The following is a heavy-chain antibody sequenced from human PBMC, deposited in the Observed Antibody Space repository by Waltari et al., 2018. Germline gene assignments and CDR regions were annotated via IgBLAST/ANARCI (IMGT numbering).Heavy chain of an antibody. V-gene: IGHV4-39*01. Sequence: LQLQESGPGLVKPSETLSLTCTVSPGSITTYGYYCGWLRQPPGKGLEWIGSIYYSGITYYDPSLESRVIISIDTSESRISLRLNSVTAADTAVYYCAVGRGIFDIWGQGTVVTVSS. CDR2: IYYSGIT. CDR3: AVGRGIFDI. CDR1: PGSITTYGYY. J-gene: IGHJ3*02. D-gene: IGHD6-13*01.